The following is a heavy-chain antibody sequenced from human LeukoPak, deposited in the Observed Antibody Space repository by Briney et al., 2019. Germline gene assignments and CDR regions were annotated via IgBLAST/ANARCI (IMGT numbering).Heavy chain of an antibody. D-gene: IGHD6-19*01. CDR1: GGSTSSGGYY. CDR2: IYHSGST. Sequence: SQTLSLTCTVSGGSTSSGGYYWGWIRQPPGKGLEWIGSIYHSGSTNYNPSLKSRVTTSVDKSKNQFSLKLSSVTAADTAVYYCARDPETALVAGDRYYFDYWGQGTLVTVSS. CDR3: ARDPETALVAGDRYYFDY. V-gene: IGHV4-39*07. J-gene: IGHJ4*02.